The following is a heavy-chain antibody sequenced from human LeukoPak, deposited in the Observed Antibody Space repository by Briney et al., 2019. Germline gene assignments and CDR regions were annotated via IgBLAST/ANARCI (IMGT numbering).Heavy chain of an antibody. Sequence: GGSLRLSCAASGFTFSSYWMSWVRQAPGEGLERVANIKQDGTEKYYMDSVKGRFSISRDNAKNSLYLQINALSAEGTAVYYGARDVRPDYWGQGTLVTVST. J-gene: IGHJ4*02. CDR2: IKQDGTEK. CDR3: ARDVRPDY. CDR1: GFTFSSYW. V-gene: IGHV3-7*04. D-gene: IGHD6-6*01.